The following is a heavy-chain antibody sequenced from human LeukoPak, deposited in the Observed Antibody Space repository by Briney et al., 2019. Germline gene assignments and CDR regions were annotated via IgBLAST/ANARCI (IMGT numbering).Heavy chain of an antibody. CDR2: ISYSGNT. Sequence: SETLSLTCTVSGGSISSSGYFWGWVRQPPGKGLEWIGTISYSGNTYYKASLKSRVTISADTSKNQFSLSLSSVTAADTAVYYCARASHYAMDVWGKGTTVTVSP. D-gene: IGHD2-2*01. J-gene: IGHJ6*04. V-gene: IGHV4-39*07. CDR3: ARASHYAMDV. CDR1: GGSISSSGYF.